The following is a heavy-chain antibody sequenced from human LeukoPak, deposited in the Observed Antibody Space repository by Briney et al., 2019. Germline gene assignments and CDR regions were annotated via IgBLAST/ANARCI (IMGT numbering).Heavy chain of an antibody. CDR1: GGSISSYY. D-gene: IGHD3-3*01. CDR3: ASTNNTPHDFWSGLPLYYYYYYMDV. Sequence: SETLSLTCTVSGGSISSYYWSWIRHPPGKGLEWIGYIYYSGSTNYNPSLKSRVTISVDTSKNQFSLKLSSVTAADTAVYYCASTNNTPHDFWSGLPLYYYYYYMDVWGKGTTVTVSS. V-gene: IGHV4-59*01. CDR2: IYYSGST. J-gene: IGHJ6*03.